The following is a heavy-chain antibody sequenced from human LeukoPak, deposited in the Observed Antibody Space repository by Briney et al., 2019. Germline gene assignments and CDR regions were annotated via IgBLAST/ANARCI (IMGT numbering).Heavy chain of an antibody. CDR3: ARDLGLVVPAAISDY. J-gene: IGHJ4*02. D-gene: IGHD2-2*01. V-gene: IGHV1-18*04. CDR2: ISAYNGKT. Sequence: ASVKVSCKASGYTITSYGISWVRQAHGQGLDWMGWISAYNGKTNYAQKLQGRVTMTTDTSTSTAYMELRSLRSDATAVYYCARDLGLVVPAAISDYWGQGTLVTVSS. CDR1: GYTITSYG.